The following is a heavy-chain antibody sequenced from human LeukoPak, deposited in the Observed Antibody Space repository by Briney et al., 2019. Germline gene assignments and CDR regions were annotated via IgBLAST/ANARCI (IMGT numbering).Heavy chain of an antibody. CDR2: INPNSGGT. J-gene: IGHJ4*02. D-gene: IGHD6-13*01. Sequence: ASVKVSCKASGYTFTGYYMHWVRQAPGQRLEWMGRINPNSGGTNYAQEFQGRVTMTRDTSISTAYMELSRLRSDDTAVFYCAREGSWYSADYWGQGTLVTVSS. V-gene: IGHV1-2*06. CDR1: GYTFTGYY. CDR3: AREGSWYSADY.